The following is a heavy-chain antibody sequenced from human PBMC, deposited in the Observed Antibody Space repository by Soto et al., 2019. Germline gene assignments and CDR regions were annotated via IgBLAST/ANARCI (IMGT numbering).Heavy chain of an antibody. J-gene: IGHJ4*02. D-gene: IGHD2-2*01. Sequence: PGGSLRLSCEASGFTVSSSYMSWVRQVPGKGLEWVSIIYSDDYTYYAASVKGRFTISRDNSRNTLYLQMNSLRVEDTAVYYCAKRNFCPSTTCFDYWGQGTPVTVSS. CDR3: AKRNFCPSTTCFDY. CDR2: IYSDDYT. V-gene: IGHV3-66*01. CDR1: GFTVSSSY.